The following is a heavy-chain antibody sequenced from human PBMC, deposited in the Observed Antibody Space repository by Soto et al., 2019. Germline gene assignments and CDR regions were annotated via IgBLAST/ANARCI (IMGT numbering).Heavy chain of an antibody. Sequence: PRLSCAASGFTFSSYAMHWVRQAPGKGLEWVAVISYDGSNKYYADSVKGRFTISRDNSKNTLYLQMNSLRAEDTAVYYCARDYGYDILTGYYNIGHFDYWGQGTLVTVSS. CDR2: ISYDGSNK. CDR3: ARDYGYDILTGYYNIGHFDY. J-gene: IGHJ4*02. D-gene: IGHD3-9*01. V-gene: IGHV3-30-3*01. CDR1: GFTFSSYA.